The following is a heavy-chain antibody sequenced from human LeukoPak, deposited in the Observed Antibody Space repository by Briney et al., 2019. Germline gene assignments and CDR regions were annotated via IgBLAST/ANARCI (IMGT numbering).Heavy chain of an antibody. CDR1: GFTFSSYA. J-gene: IGHJ4*02. V-gene: IGHV3-23*01. CDR2: VTTAGTNT. D-gene: IGHD6-13*01. CDR3: AKARSSWAGYFDY. Sequence: GGSLRLSCAASGFTFSSYAMTWVRQPPGKGLEWVSTVTTAGTNTDYADSVKGRFTIFRDNSENTLYLQMNSLRAEDTAVYFCAKARSSWAGYFDYWGQGTLVTVSS.